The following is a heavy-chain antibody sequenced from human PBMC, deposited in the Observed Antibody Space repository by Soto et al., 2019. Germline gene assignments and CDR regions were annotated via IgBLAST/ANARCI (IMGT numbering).Heavy chain of an antibody. CDR2: IIPIFGTA. Sequence: ASVKVSCKASGGTFSSYAISWVRQAPGQGLEWMGGIIPIFGTANYAQKFQGRVTITADESTSTAYMELSSLRSDDTAVYYCARGVGSGSYYNQYNWFDPWGQGTLVTVSS. CDR1: GGTFSSYA. V-gene: IGHV1-69*13. D-gene: IGHD3-10*01. J-gene: IGHJ5*02. CDR3: ARGVGSGSYYNQYNWFDP.